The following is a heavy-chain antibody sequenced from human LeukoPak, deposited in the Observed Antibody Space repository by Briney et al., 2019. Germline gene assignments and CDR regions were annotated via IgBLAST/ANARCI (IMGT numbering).Heavy chain of an antibody. CDR2: ISSSGSAI. CDR1: GFTFSDYY. CDR3: ARDDYLGSRFYFYMDV. V-gene: IGHV3-11*04. D-gene: IGHD4/OR15-4a*01. Sequence: GGSLRLSCAASGFTFSDYYMSWIRQAPGKGLEWVSYISSSGSAIYYADSVKGRFTISRDNAKNSLYLQMNSLRAEDTAVYYCARDDYLGSRFYFYMDVWGKGTTVTVSS. J-gene: IGHJ6*03.